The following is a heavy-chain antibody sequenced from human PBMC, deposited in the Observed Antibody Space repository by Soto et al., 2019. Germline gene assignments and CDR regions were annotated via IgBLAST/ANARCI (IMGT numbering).Heavy chain of an antibody. CDR1: GFTFSSYA. V-gene: IGHV3-30-3*01. CDR3: ARDGNYCDSSGYKYYYYYGMDV. CDR2: ISYDGSNK. J-gene: IGHJ6*02. D-gene: IGHD3-22*01. Sequence: GGSLRLSCAASGFTFSSYAMHWVRQAPGKGLEWVAVISYDGSNKYYADSVKGRFTISRDNSKNTLYLQMNSLRAEDTAVYCCARDGNYCDSSGYKYYYYYGMDVWGQGTTVTVS.